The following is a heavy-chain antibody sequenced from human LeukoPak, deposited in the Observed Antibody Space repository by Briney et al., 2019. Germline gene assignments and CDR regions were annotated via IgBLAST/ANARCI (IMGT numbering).Heavy chain of an antibody. CDR1: GFTFSNYW. D-gene: IGHD6-6*01. J-gene: IGHJ4*02. CDR3: ARESSSSEFDY. V-gene: IGHV3-7*01. CDR2: IKQDESEM. Sequence: PGGSLRLSCAASGFTFSNYWMSWVRQAPEKGLEWVAKIKQDESEMYYVDSVKGRFTISRDNAKNSLYLQMNSLRAEDTAVYYCARESSSSEFDYWGQGTLVTVSS.